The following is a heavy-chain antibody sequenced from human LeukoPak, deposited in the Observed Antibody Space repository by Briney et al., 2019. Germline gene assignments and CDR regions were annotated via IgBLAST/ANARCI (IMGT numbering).Heavy chain of an antibody. CDR3: VKDDHCCLTTVTTLGY. Sequence: GRSLRLSCAASGFTFDDYAMHWVRQAPGKGLEWVSGISWNSGSIGYADSVKGRFTISRDNAKNSLYLQMNSLRAEDMALYYCVKDDHCCLTTVTTLGYWGQGTLVTVSS. CDR1: GFTFDDYA. D-gene: IGHD4-11*01. J-gene: IGHJ4*02. CDR2: ISWNSGSI. V-gene: IGHV3-9*03.